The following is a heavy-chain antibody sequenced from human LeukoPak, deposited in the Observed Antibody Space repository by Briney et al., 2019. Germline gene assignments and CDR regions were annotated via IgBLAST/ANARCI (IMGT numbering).Heavy chain of an antibody. V-gene: IGHV1-2*02. J-gene: IGHJ6*02. CDR2: INPNSGGT. D-gene: IGHD3-10*01. CDR3: ARAGGDYYGSGSPSYYYYGMDV. CDR1: GYTFTGYY. Sequence: ASVPVSCKASGYTFTGYYMHWVRQAPGHGLEWMGWINPNSGGTNYAQKFQGRVTMTRDTSISTAYMELSRLRSDDTAVYYCARAGGDYYGSGSPSYYYYGMDVWGQGTTVTVSS.